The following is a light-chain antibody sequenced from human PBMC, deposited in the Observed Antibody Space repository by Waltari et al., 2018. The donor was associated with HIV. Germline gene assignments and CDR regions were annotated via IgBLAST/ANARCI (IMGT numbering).Light chain of an antibody. CDR3: GTWDSSLSAGGV. J-gene: IGLJ2*01. CDR1: SSNIGNND. V-gene: IGLV1-51*01. Sequence: QSVLTQPPSVSAAPGQKVTISCSGSSSNIGNNDVSCYQQLPRTAPKHLIYDNNKRPSGIPDRFSCSKSGTSATLGITGLQTGDEADYYCGTWDSSLSAGGVFGGGNKLTVL. CDR2: DNN.